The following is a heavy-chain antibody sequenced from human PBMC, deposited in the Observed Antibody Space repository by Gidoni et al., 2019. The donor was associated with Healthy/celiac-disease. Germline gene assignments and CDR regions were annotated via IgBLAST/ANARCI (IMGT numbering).Heavy chain of an antibody. D-gene: IGHD3-22*01. Sequence: EVQLLESGGGLVQPGGSLSLSCAASGFTFSSYAMSWVRQAPGKGLEWVSGISGSGGSTYYADSVKGRFTISRDNSKNTLYLQMNSLRAEDTAVYYCAKDLSSGPPQQGMDVWGQGTTVTVSS. J-gene: IGHJ6*02. V-gene: IGHV3-23*01. CDR3: AKDLSSGPPQQGMDV. CDR2: ISGSGGST. CDR1: GFTFSSYA.